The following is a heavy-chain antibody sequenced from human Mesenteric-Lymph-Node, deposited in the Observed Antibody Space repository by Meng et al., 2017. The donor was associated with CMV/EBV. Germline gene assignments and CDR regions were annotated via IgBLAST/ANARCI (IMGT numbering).Heavy chain of an antibody. CDR2: IHHSGTT. Sequence: SRGSISRGGYYWSWVRQFPGKGLEWIAYIHHSGTTSHNPSLKSRVSISVDTSENHFSLRLSSVTAADTAVYYCARQLDDFWSGYPLDSWGRGTLVTVSS. D-gene: IGHD3-3*01. CDR1: RGSISRGGYY. V-gene: IGHV4-31*02. J-gene: IGHJ4*02. CDR3: ARQLDDFWSGYPLDS.